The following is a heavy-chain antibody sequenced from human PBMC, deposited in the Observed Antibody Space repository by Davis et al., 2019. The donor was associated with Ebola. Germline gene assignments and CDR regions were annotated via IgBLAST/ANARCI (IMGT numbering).Heavy chain of an antibody. J-gene: IGHJ5*01. CDR2: IYSVGST. CDR1: GFTVSSNY. Sequence: GESLKISCAASGFTVSSNYMSWVRQAPGKGLEWVSVIYSVGSTYYADSVKGRFTISRDNSKNTLYLQMNSLRAEDTAVYYCARVTRYSSSWYDSWGQGTLVTVSS. CDR3: ARVTRYSSSWYDS. V-gene: IGHV3-53*01. D-gene: IGHD6-13*01.